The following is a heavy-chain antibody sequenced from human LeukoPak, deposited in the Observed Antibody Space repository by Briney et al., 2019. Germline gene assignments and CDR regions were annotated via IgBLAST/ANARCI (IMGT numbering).Heavy chain of an antibody. CDR1: GGSFNSYY. V-gene: IGHV4-59*08. CDR2: IYYSGST. CDR3: VRHLSAGRPAFDI. J-gene: IGHJ3*02. D-gene: IGHD2-15*01. Sequence: PSETLSLTCTVSGGSFNSYYWSWIRQPPGKGLEWIGYIYYSGSTNYNPSLKSRVTISVDTSNNKFSLKLTSLTAADMAVYYCVRHLSAGRPAFDIWGQGTMVTVSS.